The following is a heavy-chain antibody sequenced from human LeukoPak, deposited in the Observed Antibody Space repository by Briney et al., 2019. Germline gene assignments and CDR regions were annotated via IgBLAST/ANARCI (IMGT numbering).Heavy chain of an antibody. Sequence: GGSLRLSCAASGFTFSSYEMNWVRQAPGKGLEWVSYISSSGSTKYYADSVKGRFTISRDNSKNTLYLQMNSLRAEDTAVYYCAKDLNYGDLLDYWGQGTLVTVSS. D-gene: IGHD4-17*01. CDR3: AKDLNYGDLLDY. J-gene: IGHJ4*02. CDR2: ISSSGSTK. V-gene: IGHV3-48*03. CDR1: GFTFSSYE.